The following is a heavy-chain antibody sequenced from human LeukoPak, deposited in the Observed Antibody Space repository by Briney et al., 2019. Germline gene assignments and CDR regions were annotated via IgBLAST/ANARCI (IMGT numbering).Heavy chain of an antibody. CDR1: GFTFSSYG. CDR2: IWYDGSNK. J-gene: IGHJ4*02. Sequence: GRSLRLSCAASGFTFSSYGMHWVRQAPGKGLEWVAVIWYDGSNKYYADSVKGRFTISRDNSKNTLYLQMNSLRAEDTAVYYCARANIGGGYQPGFDYWGQGTLVTVSS. CDR3: ARANIGGGYQPGFDY. D-gene: IGHD2-15*01. V-gene: IGHV3-33*01.